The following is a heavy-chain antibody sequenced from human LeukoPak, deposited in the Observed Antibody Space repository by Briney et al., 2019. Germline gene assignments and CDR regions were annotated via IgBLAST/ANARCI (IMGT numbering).Heavy chain of an antibody. CDR1: GFTFSSYG. J-gene: IGHJ4*02. CDR2: IWYDGSNK. Sequence: GGSLRLSCAASGFTFSSYGMHWVRQAPGKGLEWVAVIWYDGSNKYYADSVKGRFTISRDNSKNTLYLQMNSLRAEDTAVYYCARVWDTAMVTDYWGQGTLVTVSS. CDR3: ARVWDTAMVTDY. D-gene: IGHD5-18*01. V-gene: IGHV3-33*01.